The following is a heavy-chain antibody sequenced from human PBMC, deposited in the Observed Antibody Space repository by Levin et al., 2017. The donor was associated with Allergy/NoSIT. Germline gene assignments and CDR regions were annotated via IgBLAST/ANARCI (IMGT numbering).Heavy chain of an antibody. CDR3: ARGVDTAMDTYYYYGMDV. CDR1: GYTFTSYG. V-gene: IGHV1-18*01. Sequence: PEASVKVSCKASGYTFTSYGISWVRQAPGQGLEWMGWISAYNGNTNYAQKLQGRVTMTTDTSTSTAYMELRSLRSDDTAVYYCARGVDTAMDTYYYYGMDVWGQGTTVTVSS. CDR2: ISAYNGNT. J-gene: IGHJ6*02. D-gene: IGHD5-18*01.